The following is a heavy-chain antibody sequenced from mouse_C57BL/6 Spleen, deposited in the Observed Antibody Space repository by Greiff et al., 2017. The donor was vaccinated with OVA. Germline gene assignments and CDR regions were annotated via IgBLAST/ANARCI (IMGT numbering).Heavy chain of an antibody. J-gene: IGHJ4*01. V-gene: IGHV1-59*01. CDR3: ARRGNPSAMDY. CDR2: IDPSDSYT. Sequence: QVQLQQSGAELVRPGTSVKLSCKASGYTFTSYWMHWVKQSPGQGLEWIGVIDPSDSYTNYNQKFKGKATLTVDTSSSTAYMQLSSLTSEDSAVYYCARRGNPSAMDYWGQGTSVTVSS. CDR1: GYTFTSYW. D-gene: IGHD2-1*01.